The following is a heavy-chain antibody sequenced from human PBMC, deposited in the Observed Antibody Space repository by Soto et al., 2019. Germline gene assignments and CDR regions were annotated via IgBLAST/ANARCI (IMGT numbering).Heavy chain of an antibody. J-gene: IGHJ5*02. Sequence: ASVKVSCKASGYTFTSYGISWVRQAPGQGLEWMGWISAYNGNTDYAQKLQGRVTMTTDTSTSTAYMELRSLRSDDTAVYYCARLLRAAAGNWFDPWGQGTLVTVSS. CDR3: ARLLRAAAGNWFDP. CDR1: GYTFTSYG. CDR2: ISAYNGNT. D-gene: IGHD6-13*01. V-gene: IGHV1-18*01.